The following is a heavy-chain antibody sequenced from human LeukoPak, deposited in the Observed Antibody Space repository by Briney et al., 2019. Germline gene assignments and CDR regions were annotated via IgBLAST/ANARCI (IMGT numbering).Heavy chain of an antibody. J-gene: IGHJ4*02. CDR3: ARGSLWFRELLPYHFDY. Sequence: KPSETLSLTCTVSGGSLSSYYWSWIRQPPGKGLEWIWDIYYSGSTNYNPSLKSRVTISVDTSKNQFSLKLSSVTAADTAVYYCARGSLWFRELLPYHFDYWGQGTLVTVSS. D-gene: IGHD3-10*01. CDR2: IYYSGST. CDR1: GGSLSSYY. V-gene: IGHV4-59*01.